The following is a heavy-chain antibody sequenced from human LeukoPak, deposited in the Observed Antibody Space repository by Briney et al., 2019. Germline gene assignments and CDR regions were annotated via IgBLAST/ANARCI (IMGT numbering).Heavy chain of an antibody. Sequence: GRSLRLPCAASGFTFSSYAMHWVRQAPGKGLEWVAVISYDGSNKYYADSVKGRFTISRDNSKNTLYLQMNSLRAEDTAVYYCARERLDSSGYYYGYFQHWGQGTLVTVSS. CDR3: ARERLDSSGYYYGYFQH. V-gene: IGHV3-30-3*01. J-gene: IGHJ1*01. CDR1: GFTFSSYA. CDR2: ISYDGSNK. D-gene: IGHD3-22*01.